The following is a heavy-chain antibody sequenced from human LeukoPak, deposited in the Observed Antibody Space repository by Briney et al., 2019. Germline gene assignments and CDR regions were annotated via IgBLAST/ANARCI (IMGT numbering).Heavy chain of an antibody. CDR2: INPNSGST. D-gene: IGHD5-18*01. CDR1: GYPFTGYY. J-gene: IGHJ4*02. V-gene: IGHV1-2*02. Sequence: ASVKVSCKASGYPFTGYYIHWVRQAPGQGLEGMGWINPNSGSTNSAQKFQVRVTMTRDTSITAAYMELSSLRSDDTAVYCCARTFASYYLSGLDYWGQGTLVTVSS. CDR3: ARTFASYYLSGLDY.